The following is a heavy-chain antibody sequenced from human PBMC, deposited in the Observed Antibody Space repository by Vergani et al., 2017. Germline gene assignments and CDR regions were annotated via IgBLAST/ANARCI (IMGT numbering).Heavy chain of an antibody. CDR3: ARDYGDYGIYYYGMDV. V-gene: IGHV4-59*01. D-gene: IGHD4-17*01. J-gene: IGHJ6*02. Sequence: QVQLQESGPGLVKPSETLSLTCTVSGGSISSYDWSWIRQPPGKGLEWIGYIYYSGSTNYNPSLKSRVTISVDTSKNQFSLKLSSVTAADTAVYYCARDYGDYGIYYYGMDVWGQGTTVTVSS. CDR2: IYYSGST. CDR1: GGSISSYD.